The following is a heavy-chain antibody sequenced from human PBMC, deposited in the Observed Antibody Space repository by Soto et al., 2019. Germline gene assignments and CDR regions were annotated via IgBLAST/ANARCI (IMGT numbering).Heavy chain of an antibody. Sequence: QVQLVQSGAEVKKPGASVKVSCKASGYSFTGYYIHWVRQAPGQGLEWAGRINPISGGTNYAQKFQGRVAMTRDTSISTAYMEARRLRSHDTVVYYCANDPYVDYEAPNTLDSWCQGTLDTVSS. CDR2: INPISGGT. CDR3: ANDPYVDYEAPNTLDS. J-gene: IGHJ4*02. D-gene: IGHD4-17*01. V-gene: IGHV1-2*05. CDR1: GYSFTGYY.